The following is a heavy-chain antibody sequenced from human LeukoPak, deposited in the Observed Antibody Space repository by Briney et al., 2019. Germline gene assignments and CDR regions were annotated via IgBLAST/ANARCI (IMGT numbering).Heavy chain of an antibody. Sequence: SETLSLPCAVYGGSFSGYFWSWIRQPPGKGLEWIGEINHSGSTNYNPSLKSRVTISVDTSKNQFSLKLSSVTAADTAVYYCARGYCSGGSCHQVFDWGQGTLVTVSS. CDR2: INHSGST. V-gene: IGHV4-34*01. CDR1: GGSFSGYF. J-gene: IGHJ4*02. D-gene: IGHD2-15*01. CDR3: ARGYCSGGSCHQVFD.